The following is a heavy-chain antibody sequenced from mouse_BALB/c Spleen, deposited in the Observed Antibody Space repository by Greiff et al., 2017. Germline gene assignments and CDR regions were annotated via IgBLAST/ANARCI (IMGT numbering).Heavy chain of an antibody. CDR2: IDPSDSYT. J-gene: IGHJ2*01. D-gene: IGHD2-1*01. V-gene: IGHV1-69*02. Sequence: VQLHQPGAELVKPGASVKLSCKASGYTFTSYWMHWVKQRPGQGLEWIGEIDPSDSYTNYNQKFKGKATLTVDKSSSTAYMQLSSLTSEDSAVYYCAHGNSFDYWGQGTTLTVSS. CDR3: AHGNSFDY. CDR1: GYTFTSYW.